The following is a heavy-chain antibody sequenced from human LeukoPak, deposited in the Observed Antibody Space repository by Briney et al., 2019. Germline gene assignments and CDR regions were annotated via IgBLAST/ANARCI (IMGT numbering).Heavy chain of an antibody. D-gene: IGHD5-12*01. Sequence: GGSLRLSCAASGFTFGSYGMHWVRQAPGKGLEWVAVISYDGSNKYYADSVKGRFTISRDNSKNTLYLQMNSLRAEGTAVYYCAKDLLSEVATHDAFDIWGQGTMVTVSS. CDR2: ISYDGSNK. CDR1: GFTFGSYG. CDR3: AKDLLSEVATHDAFDI. J-gene: IGHJ3*02. V-gene: IGHV3-30*18.